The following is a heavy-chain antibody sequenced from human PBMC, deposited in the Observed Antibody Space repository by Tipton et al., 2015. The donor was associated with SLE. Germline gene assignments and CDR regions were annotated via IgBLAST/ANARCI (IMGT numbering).Heavy chain of an antibody. CDR2: INHSGST. J-gene: IGHJ2*01. CDR3: ANGGIAGATGYFDL. V-gene: IGHV4-34*01. D-gene: IGHD1-26*01. Sequence: TLSLTCAVYGGSFSGYYWSWIRQPPGKGLEWIGEINHSGSTNYNPSLKSRVTISVDTSKNQFSLKLSSVTAADTAVYYCANGGIAGATGYFDLWGRGTLVTVSS. CDR1: GGSFSGYY.